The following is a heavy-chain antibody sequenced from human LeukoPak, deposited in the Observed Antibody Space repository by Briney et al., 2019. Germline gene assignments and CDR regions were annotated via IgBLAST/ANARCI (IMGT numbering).Heavy chain of an antibody. V-gene: IGHV3-48*01. D-gene: IGHD2-15*01. CDR2: ISYSSSTI. CDR1: GFTFSSYG. Sequence: GGSLRLSCAASGFTFSSYGMNWVRQAPGKGLEWVSYISYSSSTIYYADSVKGRSTISRDNAKNSLYLQMNSLRAEDTAVYYCARVNRMVPGYCSGGTCPGDYWGQGTLVTVSS. CDR3: ARVNRMVPGYCSGGTCPGDY. J-gene: IGHJ4*02.